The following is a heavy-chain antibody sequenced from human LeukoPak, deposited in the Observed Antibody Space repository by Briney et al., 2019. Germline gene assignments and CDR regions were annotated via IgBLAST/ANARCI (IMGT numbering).Heavy chain of an antibody. J-gene: IGHJ6*02. CDR2: IYYSGST. Sequence: SETLSLTCAVSGYSISSGYYWDWIRQPPGKGLEWIGYIYYSGSTYYNPSLKSRVTISVDTSKNQFSLKLSSVTAADTAVYYCASGLYGSGSYYRQGPYYYYYGMDVWGQGTTVTVSS. CDR3: ASGLYGSGSYYRQGPYYYYYGMDV. D-gene: IGHD3-10*01. V-gene: IGHV4-38-2*01. CDR1: GYSISSGYY.